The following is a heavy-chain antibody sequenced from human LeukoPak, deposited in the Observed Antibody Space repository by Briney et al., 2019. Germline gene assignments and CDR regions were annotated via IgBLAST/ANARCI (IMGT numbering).Heavy chain of an antibody. CDR2: INPNSGGT. J-gene: IGHJ4*02. V-gene: IGHV1-2*02. CDR1: GYTFTSYY. D-gene: IGHD3-22*01. CDR3: ARMAGDTSGYNPIDY. Sequence: ASVKVSCKASGYTFTSYYMHWVRQAPGQGLEWMGWINPNSGGTNYAQKFQGRVTMTRDTSISTAYMELSRLRSDDTAVYYCARMAGDTSGYNPIDYWGQGTLVTVSS.